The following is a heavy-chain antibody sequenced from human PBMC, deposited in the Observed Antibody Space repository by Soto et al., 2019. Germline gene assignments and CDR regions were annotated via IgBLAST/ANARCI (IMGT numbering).Heavy chain of an antibody. CDR3: ARDIGGVTASDAFDV. V-gene: IGHV3-74*01. D-gene: IGHD2-21*02. J-gene: IGHJ3*01. Sequence: EVQLVESGGGLVQPGGSLRLSCAASGFTFSHYRMHWVRQTPGKGLVWISRINSDGSTTSSADSVRGRFSMSRDNAKNYLYLQMNSLRADDTAVYFCARDIGGVTASDAFDVWGHGTMVTVSS. CDR1: GFTFSHYR. CDR2: INSDGSTT.